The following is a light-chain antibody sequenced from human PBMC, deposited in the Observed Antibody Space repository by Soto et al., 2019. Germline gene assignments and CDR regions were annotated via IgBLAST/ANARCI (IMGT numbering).Light chain of an antibody. CDR2: LAS. V-gene: IGKV1-9*01. Sequence: IQLTQSPSSLSASVGDRVTIICWASRGISSYLAWYQQKPGKAAKLLIYLASTLQSGVPSRFSGSGSGTDFSLTISSLQPEDVATYYCQYLNSHPLSFGGGTKVEIK. CDR1: RGISSY. CDR3: QYLNSHPLS. J-gene: IGKJ4*01.